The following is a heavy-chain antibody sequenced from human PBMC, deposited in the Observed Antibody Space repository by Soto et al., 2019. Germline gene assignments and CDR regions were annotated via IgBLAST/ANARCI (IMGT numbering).Heavy chain of an antibody. Sequence: ASVKVSCKTSGYTFSNYGITWVRQAPGQPLEWLGWISLYSDGTNYAQKFQGRASMTTDTSTTTAYMELRSLRSDDTAGYYCARVVPGAEAWFGPWGQGTLVTVSS. V-gene: IGHV1-18*01. CDR2: ISLYSDGT. CDR3: ARVVPGAEAWFGP. D-gene: IGHD2-2*01. J-gene: IGHJ5*02. CDR1: GYTFSNYG.